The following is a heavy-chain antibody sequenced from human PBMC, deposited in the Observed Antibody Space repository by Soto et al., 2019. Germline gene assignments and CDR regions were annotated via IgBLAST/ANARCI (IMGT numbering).Heavy chain of an antibody. J-gene: IGHJ5*02. CDR3: ARVSVGATLLWWFDP. D-gene: IGHD2-15*01. Sequence: PSETLSLTCTVPGGSVSSGSYYWSWIRQPPGKGLEWIGYIYYSGSTNYNPSLKSRVTISVDTSKNQFSLKLSSVTAADTAVYYCARVSVGATLLWWFDPWGQGTLVTVSS. V-gene: IGHV4-61*01. CDR2: IYYSGST. CDR1: GGSVSSGSYY.